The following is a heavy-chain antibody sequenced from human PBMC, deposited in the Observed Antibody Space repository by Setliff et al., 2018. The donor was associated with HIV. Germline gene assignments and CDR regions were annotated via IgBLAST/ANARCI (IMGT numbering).Heavy chain of an antibody. D-gene: IGHD6-19*01. CDR3: ARVSRQWLVPDY. V-gene: IGHV3-48*03. CDR2: ISSSGSSI. Sequence: HGGSLRLSCAGSGYSFSSYEMNWVRQGPGKGLEWVSYISSSGSSIYYADSVKGRFTISRDNAKNSLYLQMNSLRAEDTAVYYCARVSRQWLVPDYWGQGTLVTVSS. CDR1: GYSFSSYE. J-gene: IGHJ4*02.